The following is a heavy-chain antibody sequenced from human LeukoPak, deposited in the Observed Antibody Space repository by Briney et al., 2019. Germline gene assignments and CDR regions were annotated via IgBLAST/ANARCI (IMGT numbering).Heavy chain of an antibody. CDR2: IYYSGST. CDR1: GGSISSYY. Sequence: SETLSLTCTVSGGSISSYYWSWIRQPPGKGLEWIGYIYYSGSTNYNPSPKSRVTISVDTSKNQFSLKLSSVTAADTAVYYCARPYDSSYYYMDVWGKGTTVTVSS. J-gene: IGHJ6*03. D-gene: IGHD3-3*01. V-gene: IGHV4-59*08. CDR3: ARPYDSSYYYMDV.